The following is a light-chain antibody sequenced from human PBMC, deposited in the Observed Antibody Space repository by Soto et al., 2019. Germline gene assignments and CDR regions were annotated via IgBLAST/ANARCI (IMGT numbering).Light chain of an antibody. V-gene: IGLV1-44*01. Sequence: QSVLTQPPSASGTPGQRVTISCSGSSSNIGSNTVNWYQQLPGTAPKVLIYSNNQRPSGVPDRFSGSKSGTSASLDISGLQSEDEADYDCAAWDDSLNGVVFGGGTQLTVL. CDR2: SNN. J-gene: IGLJ2*01. CDR1: SSNIGSNT. CDR3: AAWDDSLNGVV.